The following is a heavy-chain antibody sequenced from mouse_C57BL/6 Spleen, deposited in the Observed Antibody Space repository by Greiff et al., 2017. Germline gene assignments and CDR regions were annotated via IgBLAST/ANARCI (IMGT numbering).Heavy chain of an antibody. V-gene: IGHV1-72*01. CDR2: IDPNSGGT. J-gene: IGHJ2*01. D-gene: IGHD1-1*01. CDR3: ARWPYGSSYGFDY. Sequence: QVHVKQSGAELVKPGASVKLSCKASGYTFTSYWMHWVKQRPGRGLEWIGRIDPNSGGTKYNEKFKSKATLTVDKPSSTAYMQLSSLTSEDSAVYYCARWPYGSSYGFDYGGQGTTLTVSS. CDR1: GYTFTSYW.